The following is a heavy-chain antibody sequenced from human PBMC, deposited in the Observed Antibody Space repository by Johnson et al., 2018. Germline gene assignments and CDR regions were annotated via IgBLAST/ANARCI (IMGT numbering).Heavy chain of an antibody. CDR3: ATLTSITGRQTSNLYYMDV. Sequence: QVQLVQSGAEVKKPGSSVKVSCKASGGTFSSYTISWVRQAPGQGLEWMGRIIPILGIANYAQKFQGRVTITADKSTSTAYMELSSLRSEDTAVYYCATLTSITGRQTSNLYYMDVWGQGTTVTVSS. J-gene: IGHJ6*03. CDR2: IIPILGIA. CDR1: GGTFSSYT. V-gene: IGHV1-69*02. D-gene: IGHD2-21*01.